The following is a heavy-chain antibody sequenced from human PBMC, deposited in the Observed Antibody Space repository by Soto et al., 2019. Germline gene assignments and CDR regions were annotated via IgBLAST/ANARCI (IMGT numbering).Heavy chain of an antibody. V-gene: IGHV4-59*01. CDR1: GGSISTYS. Sequence: PSETLSLTCTVSGGSISTYSWNWIRQPPGKGLEWIGYIYYTGNTNYNPSLKSRVTISVGTSKNQFSLKLSSVTAADTAVYYCARSPGYYGSSPEDWFDPWGQGTLVTVS. D-gene: IGHD3-10*01. J-gene: IGHJ5*02. CDR2: IYYTGNT. CDR3: ARSPGYYGSSPEDWFDP.